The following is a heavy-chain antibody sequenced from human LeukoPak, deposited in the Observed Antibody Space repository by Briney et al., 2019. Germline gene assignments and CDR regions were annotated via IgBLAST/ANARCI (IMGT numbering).Heavy chain of an antibody. CDR3: ARGGSSGYWGYFDY. CDR2: IKTDGSTT. CDR1: GFTFSSYW. J-gene: IGHJ4*02. V-gene: IGHV3-74*01. Sequence: PGGSLRLSCAVSGFTFSSYWMHWVRQAPGKGLVWVSHIKTDGSTTAYADSVKGRFTISRDNAKNTMYLQMSRLRVEDTAIYYCARGGSSGYWGYFDYWGQGTLVTVSS. D-gene: IGHD3-22*01.